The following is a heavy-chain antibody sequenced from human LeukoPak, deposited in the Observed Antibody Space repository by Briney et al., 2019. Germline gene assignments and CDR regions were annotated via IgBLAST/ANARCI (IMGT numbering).Heavy chain of an antibody. Sequence: GGSLRLSCAASGFTFSSYSMNWVRQAPGKGLEWVSSISSSSSYIYYADSVKGRFTISRDNAKNSLYLQMNSLRADDTAVYYCARAPDIVVVPAAITDYYYGMDVWGKGTTVTVSS. CDR3: ARAPDIVVVPAAITDYYYGMDV. D-gene: IGHD2-2*01. CDR2: ISSSSSYI. V-gene: IGHV3-21*01. CDR1: GFTFSSYS. J-gene: IGHJ6*04.